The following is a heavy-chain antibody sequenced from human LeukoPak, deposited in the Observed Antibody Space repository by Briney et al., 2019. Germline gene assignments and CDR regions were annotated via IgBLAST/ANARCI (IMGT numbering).Heavy chain of an antibody. CDR2: ISGSGGST. Sequence: GGSLRLSCAASGSTFSNYAMSWVRQAPGKGLEWVSAISGSGGSTYYADSVKGRFTISRDNSKNTLYLQMNSLRAEDTAVYYCAKDGLGMATLRVDWLDPWGQGTLVTVSS. CDR1: GSTFSNYA. D-gene: IGHD3/OR15-3a*01. CDR3: AKDGLGMATLRVDWLDP. V-gene: IGHV3-23*01. J-gene: IGHJ5*02.